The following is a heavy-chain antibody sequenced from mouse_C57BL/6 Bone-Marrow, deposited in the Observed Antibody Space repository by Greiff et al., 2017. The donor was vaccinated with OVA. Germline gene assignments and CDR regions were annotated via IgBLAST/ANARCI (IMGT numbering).Heavy chain of an antibody. Sequence: VQLQQSGAELVRPGASVTLSCKASGYTFTDYEMHWVQQTPVHGLAWIGAIDPETGGTAYNQKFKGKAILTADKSSSTAYMELRSLTSEDSAVYYCTRSDYYGNVDYWGQGTTLTVSS. CDR1: GYTFTDYE. CDR3: TRSDYYGNVDY. V-gene: IGHV1-15*01. J-gene: IGHJ2*01. CDR2: IDPETGGT. D-gene: IGHD1-1*01.